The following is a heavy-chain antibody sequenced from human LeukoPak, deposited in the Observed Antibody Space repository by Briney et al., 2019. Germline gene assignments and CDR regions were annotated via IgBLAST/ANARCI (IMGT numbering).Heavy chain of an antibody. V-gene: IGHV1-69*06. CDR2: IIPIFRTA. D-gene: IGHD2-15*01. J-gene: IGHJ6*04. Sequence: GASVKVSCKASGGTFSSHVFSWVRQAPGQGLEWMGGIIPIFRTANYAQKFQGRLTITADKSTSTAYMELSSLRSDDTAVYYCASATLRCSGGGCYEMDVWGKGTTATVSS. CDR3: ASATLRCSGGGCYEMDV. CDR1: GGTFSSHV.